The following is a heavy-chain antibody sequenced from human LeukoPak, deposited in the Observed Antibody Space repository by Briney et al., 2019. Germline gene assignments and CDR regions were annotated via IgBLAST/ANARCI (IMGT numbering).Heavy chain of an antibody. D-gene: IGHD3-10*01. V-gene: IGHV1-46*01. CDR3: ARDTGGSGSYCIFDY. CDR1: GYTFTSYY. Sequence: GASVKVSCKASGYTFTSYYMHWVRQAPGQGLEWMGIINPSGGSTSYAQKFQGRVTMARDTSTSTVYMELSSLRSEDTAVYYCARDTGGSGSYCIFDYWGQGTLVTVSS. J-gene: IGHJ4*02. CDR2: INPSGGST.